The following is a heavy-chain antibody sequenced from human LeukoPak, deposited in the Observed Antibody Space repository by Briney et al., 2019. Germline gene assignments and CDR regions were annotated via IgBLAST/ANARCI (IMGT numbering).Heavy chain of an antibody. V-gene: IGHV3-21*01. Sequence: PGGSLRLSCAASGFTFSSYSMNWVRQAPGKGLEWVSSISSSSSYIYYADSVKGRFTISRDNAKNSLYLQMNSLRAEDTAVYYCARDWEDGYNYFEAGYWGQGTLVTVSS. CDR3: ARDWEDGYNYFEAGY. D-gene: IGHD5-24*01. CDR1: GFTFSSYS. CDR2: ISSSSSYI. J-gene: IGHJ4*02.